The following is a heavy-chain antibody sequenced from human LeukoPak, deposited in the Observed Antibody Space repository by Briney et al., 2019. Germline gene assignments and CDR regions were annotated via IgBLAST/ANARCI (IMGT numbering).Heavy chain of an antibody. CDR2: IIPILGIA. D-gene: IGHD1-26*01. CDR1: GGTFSSYA. Sequence: GASVKVSCKASGGTFSSYAISWVRQAPGQGLEWMGRIIPILGIANYAQKFQGRVTITADKSTSTAYMELSSLRSEDTAVYYCARDWDLRTTHPPRNFDYWGQGTLVTVSS. CDR3: ARDWDLRTTHPPRNFDY. V-gene: IGHV1-69*04. J-gene: IGHJ4*02.